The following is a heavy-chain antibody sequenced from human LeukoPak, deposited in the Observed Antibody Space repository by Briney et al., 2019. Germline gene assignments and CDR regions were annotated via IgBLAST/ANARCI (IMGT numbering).Heavy chain of an antibody. CDR1: GITVTSNH. CDR3: AKLYNYGYIN. CDR2: IYSGGST. V-gene: IGHV3-66*01. Sequence: PGGSLRLSCAASGITVTSNHMSWVRQAPGKELERVSVIYSGGSTYYADSVKGRFTISRDNSKNTLYLQMDSLRTEDTAVYFCAKLYNYGYINWGQGTLVTVSS. J-gene: IGHJ4*02. D-gene: IGHD5-18*01.